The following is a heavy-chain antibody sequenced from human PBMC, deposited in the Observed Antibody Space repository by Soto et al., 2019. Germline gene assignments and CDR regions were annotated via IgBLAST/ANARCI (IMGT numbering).Heavy chain of an antibody. Sequence: QVHLVESGGGVVQPGRSLRLSCAASGFTFRRHAVHWVRQAPGKGLEWVAVISSDGSAKYYLDSVKGRFTSSRDNSKNTVSLQLNRLSDEDTAVYYCARSRSGAVADSFDSWGQGTLVTVST. J-gene: IGHJ4*02. D-gene: IGHD3-10*01. CDR2: ISSDGSAK. CDR3: ARSRSGAVADSFDS. CDR1: GFTFRRHA. V-gene: IGHV3-30*04.